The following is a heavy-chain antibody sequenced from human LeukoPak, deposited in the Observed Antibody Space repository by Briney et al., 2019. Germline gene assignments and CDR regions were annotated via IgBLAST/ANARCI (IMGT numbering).Heavy chain of an antibody. CDR2: IWYDGSNK. Sequence: GGSLRLSCAASGFRFSSYGMHWVRQAPGKGLEWVAVIWYDGSNKYYADSVKGRFTVSRDNSRDTLYLQMNSLRAEDTAVYYCAKDLGTRNIVTTGHFGYWGQGTLVTVSS. CDR1: GFRFSSYG. CDR3: AKDLGTRNIVTTGHFGY. J-gene: IGHJ4*02. D-gene: IGHD2/OR15-2a*01. V-gene: IGHV3-33*06.